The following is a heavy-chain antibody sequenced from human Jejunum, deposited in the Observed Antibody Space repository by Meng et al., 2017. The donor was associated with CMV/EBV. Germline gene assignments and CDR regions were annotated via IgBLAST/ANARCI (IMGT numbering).Heavy chain of an antibody. CDR3: ARAEEVATVNGVMYYYHGMDV. Sequence: YAFSLVRHAPGPGLGWVGWIIPIFDTTDHAQGFQGRTTITMDEASNTVYFELASLTSEDTAMYYCARAEEVATVNGVMYYYHGMDVWGQGTTVTVSS. J-gene: IGHJ6*02. CDR2: IIPIFDTT. D-gene: IGHD5-12*01. V-gene: IGHV1-69*05. CDR1: YA.